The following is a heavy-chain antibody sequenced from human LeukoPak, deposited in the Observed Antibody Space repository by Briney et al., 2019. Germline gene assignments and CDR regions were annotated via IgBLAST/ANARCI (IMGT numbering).Heavy chain of an antibody. Sequence: SETLSLTCSVSGGSISSSSYYWGWIRQPPGKGLEWIGSIYYSGSTYYNPSLKSQVSISIDTSKNQFSLKLTSVTAADTSVYYCARQTGSGLFILPGGQGTLVTVSS. D-gene: IGHD3/OR15-3a*01. CDR1: GGSISSSSYY. CDR2: IYYSGST. V-gene: IGHV4-39*01. CDR3: ARQTGSGLFILP. J-gene: IGHJ4*02.